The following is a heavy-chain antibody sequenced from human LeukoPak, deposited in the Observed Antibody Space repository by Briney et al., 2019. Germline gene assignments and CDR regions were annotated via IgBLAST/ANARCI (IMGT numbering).Heavy chain of an antibody. J-gene: IGHJ1*01. V-gene: IGHV3-74*01. CDR1: GFTFSSYW. CDR3: ARDGEGAAAAYFQH. CDR2: INSDGSST. Sequence: GGSLRLSCAASGFTFSSYWMHWVHQAPGKGLVWVSRINSDGSSTSYADSVKGRFTISKDNAKNTLNLQMNSLRAEDTAVYYCARDGEGAAAAYFQHWGQGTLVTVSS. D-gene: IGHD6-13*01.